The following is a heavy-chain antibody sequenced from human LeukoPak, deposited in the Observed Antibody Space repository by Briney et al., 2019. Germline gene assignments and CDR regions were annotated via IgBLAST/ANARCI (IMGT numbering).Heavy chain of an antibody. J-gene: IGHJ4*02. V-gene: IGHV3-30*02. D-gene: IGHD3-22*01. Sequence: QTGGSLRLSCAASGFTFSSYGMHWVRQAPGKGLEWVAFIRYDGSNKYYADSVKGRFTISRDNSKNTLYLQMNSLRAEDTAVYYCARDSSYYYDSSGSLDYWGQGTLVTVSS. CDR1: GFTFSSYG. CDR3: ARDSSYYYDSSGSLDY. CDR2: IRYDGSNK.